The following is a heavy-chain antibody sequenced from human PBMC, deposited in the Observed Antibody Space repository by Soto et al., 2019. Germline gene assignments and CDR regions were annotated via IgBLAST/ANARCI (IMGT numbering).Heavy chain of an antibody. CDR3: AKSTTVTTGYYYYYMDV. V-gene: IGHV3-23*01. Sequence: EVQLLESGGGLVQPGGSLRLSCAASGFTFSSYAMSWVRQAPGKGLEWDSAISGSGGSTYYADSVKGRFTISRDNSKNTLYLQMNSLRAEDTAVYYCAKSTTVTTGYYYYYMDVWGKGTTVTVSS. D-gene: IGHD4-4*01. CDR2: ISGSGGST. J-gene: IGHJ6*03. CDR1: GFTFSSYA.